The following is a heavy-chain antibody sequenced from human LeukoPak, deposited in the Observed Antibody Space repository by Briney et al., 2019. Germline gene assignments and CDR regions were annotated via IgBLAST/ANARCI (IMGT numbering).Heavy chain of an antibody. V-gene: IGHV4-59*01. J-gene: IGHJ5*02. CDR2: IHYSGST. D-gene: IGHD2-2*01. CDR1: GGPISSYY. Sequence: SETLSLTCTVSGGPISSYYWSWIRQPPGKGLEWIGHIHYSGSTNYNPALKSRVTISVDTSKKQFSLKLGSVTAADTAVYYCARARGFYCSSISCFEGGWFDPWGQGTLVTVSS. CDR3: ARARGFYCSSISCFEGGWFDP.